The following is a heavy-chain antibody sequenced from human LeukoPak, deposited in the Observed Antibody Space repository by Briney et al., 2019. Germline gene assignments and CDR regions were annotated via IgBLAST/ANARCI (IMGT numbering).Heavy chain of an antibody. CDR2: ISSSGSTI. J-gene: IGHJ6*03. Sequence: GGSLRLSCAASGFTFSDYYMSWIRQAPGKGLEWVSYISSSGSTIYYADSVKGRFTISRDNAKNSLYLQMNSLRAEDTAVYYCARVNSSGWRSYYMDVWGKGTTVTISS. V-gene: IGHV3-11*01. CDR1: GFTFSDYY. CDR3: ARVNSSGWRSYYMDV. D-gene: IGHD6-19*01.